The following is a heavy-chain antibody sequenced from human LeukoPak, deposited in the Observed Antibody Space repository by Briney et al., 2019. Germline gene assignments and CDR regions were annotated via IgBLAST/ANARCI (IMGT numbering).Heavy chain of an antibody. Sequence: GGSLRLSCAASGITFSSYAMSWVRQAPGKGLEWVSAISGSGGSTYYADSVKGRFTISRDNSKNMLYLQMNSLRAEDTAVYYCAKDTALMTVTTYDYWGQGTLVTVSS. CDR3: AKDTALMTVTTYDY. V-gene: IGHV3-23*01. D-gene: IGHD4-17*01. J-gene: IGHJ4*02. CDR2: ISGSGGST. CDR1: GITFSSYA.